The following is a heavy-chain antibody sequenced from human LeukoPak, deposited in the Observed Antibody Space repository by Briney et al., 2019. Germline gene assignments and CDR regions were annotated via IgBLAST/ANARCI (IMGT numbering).Heavy chain of an antibody. D-gene: IGHD3-22*01. CDR3: ARISGGDSSGFRVDY. J-gene: IGHJ4*02. CDR1: GFSLSTSGMC. CDR2: IDWDDDK. Sequence: ESGPTLVNPTQTLTLTCTFSGFSLSTSGMCVSWIRQPPGKALEWLARIDWDDDKYYSTSLKTRLTISKDTSKNQVVLTMTNMDPVDTATYYCARISGGDSSGFRVDYWGQGTLVTVSS. V-gene: IGHV2-70*11.